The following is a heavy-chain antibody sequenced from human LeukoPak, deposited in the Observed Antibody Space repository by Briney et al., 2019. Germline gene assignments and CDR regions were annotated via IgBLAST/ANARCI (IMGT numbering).Heavy chain of an antibody. CDR2: IYHSGST. J-gene: IGHJ4*02. D-gene: IGHD3-10*01. V-gene: IGHV4-30-2*01. CDR1: GGSISSSSYS. CDR3: ARGGAYGSGSTTYFDY. Sequence: SETLSLTCTVSGGSISSSSYSWSWIRQPPGKGLEWIGYIYHSGSTYYNPSLKSRVTISVDRSKNQFSLKLSSVTAADTAVYYCARGGAYGSGSTTYFDYWGQGTLVTVSS.